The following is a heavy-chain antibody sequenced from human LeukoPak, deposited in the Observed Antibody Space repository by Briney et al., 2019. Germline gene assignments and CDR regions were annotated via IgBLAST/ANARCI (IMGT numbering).Heavy chain of an antibody. Sequence: SQTLSLTCTVSGGSISSGGYYWSWIRQHPGKGLEWIGYIYYSGSTYYNLSLKSRVTISVDTSKNQFSLKLSSVTAADTAVYYCAREGGSGSPIDYWGQGTLVTVSS. J-gene: IGHJ4*02. CDR2: IYYSGST. D-gene: IGHD3-10*01. V-gene: IGHV4-31*03. CDR1: GGSISSGGYY. CDR3: AREGGSGSPIDY.